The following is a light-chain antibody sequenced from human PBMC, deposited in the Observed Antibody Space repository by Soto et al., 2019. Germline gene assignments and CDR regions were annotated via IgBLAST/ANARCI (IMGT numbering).Light chain of an antibody. Sequence: SALTQPSSVSGSPGQSITISCTGTSSDVGGYNSVSWYQHHPGKAPKLILYDVADRPSGVSYRFSGSKSGNTASLTISGLQAADEADYFCSSFTSSMTNAFGSGTKVTVL. J-gene: IGLJ1*01. CDR1: SSDVGGYNS. CDR3: SSFTSSMTNA. CDR2: DVA. V-gene: IGLV2-14*03.